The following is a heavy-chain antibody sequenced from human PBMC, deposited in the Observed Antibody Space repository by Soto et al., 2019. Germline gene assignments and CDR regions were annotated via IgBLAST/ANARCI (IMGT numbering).Heavy chain of an antibody. CDR3: ARSLFIVAPHNEPFDH. Sequence: GSLRPSCAASGFSFSSYAIITSGQTPGKWLEWVAGISGGGNHNYDTDSEQGSFTSSRDNSRNSLHLQVTSLGAEDTATFSCARSLFIVAPHNEPFDHWGQGTLVTVSS. J-gene: IGHJ4*02. CDR1: GFSFSSYA. V-gene: IGHV3-23*01. CDR2: ISGGGNHN. D-gene: IGHD5-12*01.